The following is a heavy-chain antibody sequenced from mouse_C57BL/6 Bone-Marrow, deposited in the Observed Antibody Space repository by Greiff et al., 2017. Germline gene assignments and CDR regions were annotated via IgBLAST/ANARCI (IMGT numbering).Heavy chain of an antibody. CDR3: TRDEDYYGSSYCWYFDV. CDR2: ISSGGDYI. J-gene: IGHJ1*03. D-gene: IGHD1-1*01. V-gene: IGHV5-9-1*02. CDR1: GFTFSSYA. Sequence: EVQRVQPGAGLVKPGGSLKLSCEASGFTFSSYAMSWVRQTPEQRLEWVAYISSGGDYIYNADTVKGRFTIDRDNARNTLYQQMSSLKSEDTAMYYCTRDEDYYGSSYCWYFDVWGTGTTVTVSS.